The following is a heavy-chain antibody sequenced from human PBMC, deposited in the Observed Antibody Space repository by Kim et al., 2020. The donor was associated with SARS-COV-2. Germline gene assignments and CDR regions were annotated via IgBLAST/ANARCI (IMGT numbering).Heavy chain of an antibody. CDR2: SGWDGNNI. D-gene: IGHD1-1*01. CDR1: FAFDDHV. CDR3: ARGDRASWNGVYLDS. Sequence: FAFDDHVMTWVRQGPEKGLEWVALSGWDGNNIEYGDSVKCRFTSSSDNSENSLDLQMDSLRPEDTGLYYCARGDRASWNGVYLDSWGLGTLAT. V-gene: IGHV3-43*01. J-gene: IGHJ4*02.